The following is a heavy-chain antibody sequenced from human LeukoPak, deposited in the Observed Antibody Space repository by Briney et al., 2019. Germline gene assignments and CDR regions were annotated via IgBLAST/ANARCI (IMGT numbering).Heavy chain of an antibody. J-gene: IGHJ5*02. CDR2: IIPIFGTA. CDR3: ARVPTRYCSGGSCYHWFDP. Sequence: GASVTVSCKASGGTFSSYAISWVRQAPGQGLEWMGGIIPIFGTANYAQKFQGRVTITADESTSTAYMELSSLRSEDTAVYYCARVPTRYCSGGSCYHWFDPWGQGTLVTVSS. D-gene: IGHD2-15*01. CDR1: GGTFSSYA. V-gene: IGHV1-69*13.